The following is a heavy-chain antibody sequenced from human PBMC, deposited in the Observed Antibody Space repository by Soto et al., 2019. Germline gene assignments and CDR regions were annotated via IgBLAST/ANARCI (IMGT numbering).Heavy chain of an antibody. CDR1: GYTFTSYY. Sequence: QVQLVQSGAEVKKPGASVKVSCKASGYTFTSYYMHWVRQAPGQGLEWMGGIIPIFGTANYAQKFQGRVTITADESTSTAYMELSSLRSEDTAVYYCARERVNDYGDYVDYYYYGMDVWGQGTTVTVSS. D-gene: IGHD4-17*01. CDR2: IIPIFGTA. J-gene: IGHJ6*02. V-gene: IGHV1-69*01. CDR3: ARERVNDYGDYVDYYYYGMDV.